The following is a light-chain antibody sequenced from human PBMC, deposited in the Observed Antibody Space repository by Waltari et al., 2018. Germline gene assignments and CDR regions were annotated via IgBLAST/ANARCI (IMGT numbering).Light chain of an antibody. CDR3: SSYTSSSTWV. J-gene: IGLJ3*02. V-gene: IGLV2-14*04. CDR2: DVS. Sequence: YQQTPGKAPKLMIYDVSKRPSGVSNRFSGSKSGNTASLTISGLQAEDEADYYCSSYTSSSTWVFGGGTKLTVL.